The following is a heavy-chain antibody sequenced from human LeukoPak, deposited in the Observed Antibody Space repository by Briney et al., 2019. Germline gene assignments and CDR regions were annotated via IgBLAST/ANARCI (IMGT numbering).Heavy chain of an antibody. V-gene: IGHV3-21*01. J-gene: IGHJ4*02. CDR3: ASEGIVVVPAR. Sequence: GGSLRLSCAASGFTFSSYSMNWVRQAPEKGLEWVSSISSSSSYIYYADSLKGRFTISRDNAKSSLYLQMNSVRAEDTAVYCCASEGIVVVPARWGQGTLVTVSS. CDR1: GFTFSSYS. CDR2: ISSSSSYI. D-gene: IGHD2-2*01.